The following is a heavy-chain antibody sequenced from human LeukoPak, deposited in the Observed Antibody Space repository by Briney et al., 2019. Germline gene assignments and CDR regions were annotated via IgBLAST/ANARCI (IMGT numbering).Heavy chain of an antibody. Sequence: PGESLKISCKGSGYSFTSYWIGWVRLMPGKGLEWMGTIYPGDSDPRCSPSFQGQVTISADKSITTAYLQWSSLKASDTAMYYCARRVSTTHAFDIWGQGTMVTVSS. CDR2: IYPGDSDP. V-gene: IGHV5-51*01. CDR3: ARRVSTTHAFDI. CDR1: GYSFTSYW. D-gene: IGHD1-14*01. J-gene: IGHJ3*02.